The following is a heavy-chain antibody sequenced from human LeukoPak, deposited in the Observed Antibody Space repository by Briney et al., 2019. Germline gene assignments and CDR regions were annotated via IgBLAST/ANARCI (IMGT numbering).Heavy chain of an antibody. Sequence: SETLSLTCTVSGGSITSHYCIWIRQPPGKGLERIGSFYQSGSTNYNPSLKSRVTISVDTSKNQFSLQLPSVPAADTAVYYCASHNSGWYNYYMDVWGAGTTVTVSS. CDR2: FYQSGST. J-gene: IGHJ6*03. CDR3: ASHNSGWYNYYMDV. D-gene: IGHD6-19*01. V-gene: IGHV4-59*08. CDR1: GGSITSHY.